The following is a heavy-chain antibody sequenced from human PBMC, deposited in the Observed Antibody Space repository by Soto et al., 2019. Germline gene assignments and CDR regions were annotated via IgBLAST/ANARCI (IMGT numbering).Heavy chain of an antibody. CDR2: ISAYNGNT. V-gene: IGHV1-18*04. CDR1: GYTFTSYG. J-gene: IGHJ6*02. CDR3: GRPTGRAYGMDV. Sequence: ASVKVSCKASGYTFTSYGISWVRQAPGQGLEWMGWISAYNGNTNYAQNLQGRVTITTDTSTSTAYMELRSLRSDDTAVYYCGRPTGRAYGMDVWGQGTTVTVSS.